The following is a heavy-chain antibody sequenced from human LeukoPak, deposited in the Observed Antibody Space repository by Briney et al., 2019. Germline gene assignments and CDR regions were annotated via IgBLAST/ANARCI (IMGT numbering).Heavy chain of an antibody. Sequence: SVKLFCKVPGRTLSSFAIRWVRHAPGRGLEWVGGIIPIFGTTNYAQKFQGRVTITTDESTSTAYMELSRLRSEDTAVYYCARGGYNYRTDYYMDVWGKGTTVTVSS. CDR1: GRTLSSFA. J-gene: IGHJ6*03. CDR2: IIPIFGTT. CDR3: ARGGYNYRTDYYMDV. V-gene: IGHV1-69*05. D-gene: IGHD5-18*01.